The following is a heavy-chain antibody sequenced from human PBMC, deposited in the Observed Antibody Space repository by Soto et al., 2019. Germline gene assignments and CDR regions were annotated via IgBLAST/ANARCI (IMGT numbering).Heavy chain of an antibody. J-gene: IGHJ5*02. CDR2: ISSSSSYI. Sequence: GGSLRLSCAASGFTFSSYSMNWVRQAPGKGLEWVSSISSSSSYIYYADSVKGRFTISRDNAKNSLYLQMNSLRAEDTAVYYCACYYGSGSYTDWFDPWGQGTLVTVSS. CDR3: ACYYGSGSYTDWFDP. D-gene: IGHD3-10*01. V-gene: IGHV3-21*01. CDR1: GFTFSSYS.